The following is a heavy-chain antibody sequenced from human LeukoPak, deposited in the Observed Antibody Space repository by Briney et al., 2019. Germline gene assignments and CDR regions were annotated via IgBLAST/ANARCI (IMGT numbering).Heavy chain of an antibody. CDR3: VRRDTGWNYFDY. D-gene: IGHD6-19*01. CDR1: GGSINSHY. V-gene: IGHV4-59*08. CDR2: IYYTGKN. Sequence: KPSETLSLTCAVSGGSINSHYWGWIRQPPGKGLQWIGDIYYTGKNNYNPSLKSRVTISLDTSKDHLSLNLTSVPAADTAIYYCVRRDTGWNYFDYWGQGILVTVSS. J-gene: IGHJ4*02.